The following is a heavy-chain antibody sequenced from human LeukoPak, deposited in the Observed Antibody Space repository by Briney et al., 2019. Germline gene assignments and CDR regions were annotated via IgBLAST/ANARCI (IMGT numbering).Heavy chain of an antibody. V-gene: IGHV1-46*01. Sequence: ASVKVSCKASGYTFINNWMHWVRQAPGQGLEWIGLINPTGTGTLYAQKFQGRVTMTRDTSTSTVYMELSSLRSEDTAVYYCARDPVVTADWYFDLWGRGTLVTVSS. CDR1: GYTFINNW. J-gene: IGHJ2*01. CDR3: ARDPVVTADWYFDL. CDR2: INPTGTGT. D-gene: IGHD2-21*02.